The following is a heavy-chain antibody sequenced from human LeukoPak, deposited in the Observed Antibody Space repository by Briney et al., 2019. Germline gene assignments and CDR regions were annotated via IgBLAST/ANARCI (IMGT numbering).Heavy chain of an antibody. CDR2: THTSGST. J-gene: IGHJ5*02. CDR3: ARGPGREEDWFDP. D-gene: IGHD3-10*01. CDR1: GGSISSYY. V-gene: IGHV4-4*07. Sequence: SETLSLTCTVSGGSISSYYWSWIRQPAGKGLEWIGRTHTSGSTNYNPSLKSRVTMSVDTSENQFSLKLSSVTAADTAVYYCARGPGREEDWFDPWGQGTLVTVSS.